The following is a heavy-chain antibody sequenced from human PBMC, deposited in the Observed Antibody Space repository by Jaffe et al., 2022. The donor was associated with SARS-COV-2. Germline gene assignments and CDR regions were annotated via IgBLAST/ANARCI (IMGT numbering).Heavy chain of an antibody. Sequence: EVQLVESGGGLVKPGGSLRLSCAASGFTFSSYSMNWVRQAPGKGLEWVSSISSSSSYIYYADSVKGRFTISRDNAKNSLYLQMNSLRAEDTAVYYCARDRVVVVAATRVLFGVDYYGMDVWGQGTTVTVSS. CDR2: ISSSSSYI. CDR1: GFTFSSYS. D-gene: IGHD2-15*01. V-gene: IGHV3-21*01. J-gene: IGHJ6*02. CDR3: ARDRVVVVAATRVLFGVDYYGMDV.